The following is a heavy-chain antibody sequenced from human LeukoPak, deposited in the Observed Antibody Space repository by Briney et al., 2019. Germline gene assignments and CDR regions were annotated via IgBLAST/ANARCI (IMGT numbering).Heavy chain of an antibody. D-gene: IGHD6-19*01. J-gene: IGHJ3*02. CDR3: ARTGSGWAVAALEAFDI. CDR2: INPNSGGT. Sequence: ASVKVSCKASGYTLTGYYMHWVRQAPGQGLEWMGWINPNSGGTNYAQKFQGRVTMTRDTSISTAYMELSRLRSDDTAVYYCARTGSGWAVAALEAFDIWGQGTMVTVSS. V-gene: IGHV1-2*02. CDR1: GYTLTGYY.